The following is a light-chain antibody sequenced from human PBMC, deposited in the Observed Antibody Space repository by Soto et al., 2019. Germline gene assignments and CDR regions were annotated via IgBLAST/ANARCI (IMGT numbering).Light chain of an antibody. V-gene: IGLV2-23*03. CDR3: CSYAGSSTFVYV. CDR2: EGT. J-gene: IGLJ1*01. CDR1: SSDVGSYNL. Sequence: QSVRTEPASVSGSPGQSITISCTGTSSDVGSYNLVSWYQQHPGKAPKLMIYEGTKRPSGVSNRFPGSKSGNTASLTISGLQAEDEADYYCCSYAGSSTFVYVFGTGTKVTVL.